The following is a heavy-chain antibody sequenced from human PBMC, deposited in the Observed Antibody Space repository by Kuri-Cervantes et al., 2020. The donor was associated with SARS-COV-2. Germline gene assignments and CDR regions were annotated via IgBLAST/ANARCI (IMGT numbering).Heavy chain of an antibody. Sequence: GGSLRLSCAASGFTFSGSAMHWVRQASGKGLEWVGRIRSKANSYATAYAASVKGRFTISRDDSKNTAYLQMNSLKTEDTAVYYCAKDRIGVFGVEYYYGMDVWGQGTTVTVSS. CDR1: GFTFSGSA. CDR2: IRSKANSYAT. J-gene: IGHJ6*02. CDR3: AKDRIGVFGVEYYYGMDV. V-gene: IGHV3-73*01. D-gene: IGHD3-3*01.